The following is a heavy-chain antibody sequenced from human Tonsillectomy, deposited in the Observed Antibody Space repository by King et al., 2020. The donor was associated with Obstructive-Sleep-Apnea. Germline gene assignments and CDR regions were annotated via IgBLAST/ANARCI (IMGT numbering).Heavy chain of an antibody. J-gene: IGHJ5*02. CDR2: TRNKANSYTT. Sequence: VQLVESGGGLVQPGGSLRLSCVASGFTFSDHYMDWVRQAPGKGREWVGRTRNKANSYTTEYAASVKGRCTIERDDSKNSLYLQMNSLKTEDTAVYYCARAIYDYGGGGRFDPWGQGTLVTVSS. CDR3: ARAIYDYGGGGRFDP. CDR1: GFTFSDHY. V-gene: IGHV3-72*01. D-gene: IGHD4-23*01.